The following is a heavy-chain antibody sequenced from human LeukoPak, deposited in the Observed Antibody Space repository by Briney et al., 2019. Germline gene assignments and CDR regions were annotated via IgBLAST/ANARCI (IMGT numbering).Heavy chain of an antibody. D-gene: IGHD3-22*01. CDR2: ISYDGGNK. CDR3: AKDRPLGDSYYDSSGYGLDN. V-gene: IGHV3-30*18. CDR1: GFTFRSYG. Sequence: GRSLRLSCAASGFTFRSYGLHWVRQAPGKELEWVAVISYDGGNKYYADSVKDRFTNSRDNSQNTLYLQMDSLRTEDTAVYYCAKDRPLGDSYYDSSGYGLDNWGQGTLVTVSS. J-gene: IGHJ4*02.